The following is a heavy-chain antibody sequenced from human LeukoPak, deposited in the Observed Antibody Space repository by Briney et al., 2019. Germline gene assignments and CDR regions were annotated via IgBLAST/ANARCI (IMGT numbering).Heavy chain of an antibody. Sequence: SVTVSCKASGYSFTAFYIHWVRQAPGQGLEWMGGIIPIFGTANYAQKFQGRVTITADESTSTAYMELSSLRYEDTAVYYCARGRTMIVVVTPFDIWGQGTMVTVSS. CDR1: GYSFTAFY. CDR3: ARGRTMIVVVTPFDI. CDR2: IIPIFGTA. J-gene: IGHJ3*02. D-gene: IGHD3-22*01. V-gene: IGHV1-69*13.